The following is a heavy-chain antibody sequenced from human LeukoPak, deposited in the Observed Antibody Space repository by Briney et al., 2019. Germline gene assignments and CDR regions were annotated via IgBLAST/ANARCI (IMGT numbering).Heavy chain of an antibody. V-gene: IGHV4-34*01. CDR3: ARSLRASGGSSGYLA. D-gene: IGHD3-22*01. CDR2: INHSGST. CDR1: GGSFSGYY. J-gene: IGHJ5*02. Sequence: SETLSLTCAVYGGSFSGYYWSWIRQPPGKGLEWIGEINHSGSTNYNPSLKSRVTILVDTSKNQFSLKLSSVTAADTAVYYCARSLRASGGSSGYLAWGQGTLVTVSS.